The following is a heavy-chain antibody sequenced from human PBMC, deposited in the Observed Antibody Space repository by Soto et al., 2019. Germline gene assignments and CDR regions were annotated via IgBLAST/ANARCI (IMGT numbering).Heavy chain of an antibody. CDR2: INPGNGNT. CDR3: ARDIAFDI. J-gene: IGHJ3*02. Sequence: QVQLVQSGAEVKKPGASVKVSCKASGYTFTSYAMHWVRQAPGQRLEWMGWINPGNGNTKYSQKFQGRVTITRDTSASTAYMELSSLRSEDTAVYYCARDIAFDIWGQGTMVTVSS. V-gene: IGHV1-3*01. CDR1: GYTFTSYA.